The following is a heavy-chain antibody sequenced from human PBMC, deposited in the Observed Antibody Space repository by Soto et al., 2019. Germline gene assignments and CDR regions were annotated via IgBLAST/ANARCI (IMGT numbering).Heavy chain of an antibody. CDR3: ARLIYHGTRFDP. J-gene: IGHJ5*02. Sequence: SETLSLTCTVSGGSISSSYWSWIRQPPGKGLEWIGYVYYSGGTNYNPSLKSRVTISVDTSKNQFTLKLTSVTAAYTSVYYCARLIYHGTRFDPWGRGTLVTVSS. CDR1: GGSISSSY. V-gene: IGHV4-59*08. CDR2: VYYSGGT. D-gene: IGHD2-2*01.